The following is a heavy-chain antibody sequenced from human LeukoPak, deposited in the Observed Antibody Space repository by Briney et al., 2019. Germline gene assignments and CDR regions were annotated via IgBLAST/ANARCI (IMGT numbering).Heavy chain of an antibody. CDR1: GFTFSYHW. J-gene: IGHJ4*02. D-gene: IGHD6-13*01. CDR2: IKNDGTVK. V-gene: IGHV3-7*01. CDR3: AKDSYSNDDY. Sequence: QPAGSLRLSRAASGFTFSYHWMTWVRQAPAKGLEWVAYIKNDGTVKNYLDAVKGRCTISRDNAKNSLYLQMNSLRADGPALYYCAKDSYSNDDYRGQGVLVTVSS.